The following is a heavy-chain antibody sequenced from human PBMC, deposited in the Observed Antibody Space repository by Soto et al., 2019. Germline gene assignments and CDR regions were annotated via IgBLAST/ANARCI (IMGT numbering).Heavy chain of an antibody. V-gene: IGHV1-18*04. Sequence: QVQLVQSGGEVTKPGASVKVSCQSSGYTFTSYGVSWVRQAPGQGLEWLGWISVYTGNTKQAQKFQDRVTLTTEASTGTASLALRNLRSDDTAVYYCARDRCTTDRCYTHHFDVWGQGTTVTVSS. J-gene: IGHJ6*02. CDR3: ARDRCTTDRCYTHHFDV. CDR2: ISVYTGNT. D-gene: IGHD2-8*01. CDR1: GYTFTSYG.